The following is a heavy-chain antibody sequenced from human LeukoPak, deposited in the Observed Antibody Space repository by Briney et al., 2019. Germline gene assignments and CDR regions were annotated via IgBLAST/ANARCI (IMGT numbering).Heavy chain of an antibody. J-gene: IGHJ5*02. CDR2: INPNSGGT. V-gene: IGHV1-2*02. Sequence: ASVKVSCKASGYTFTGYYMHWVRQAPGQGLEWMGWINPNSGGTNYAQKFQGRVTMTRDTSISTAYMDLSRLRSDDTAVYYCARGLPRIAVAGNNWFDPWGQGTLVTVSS. CDR3: ARGLPRIAVAGNNWFDP. D-gene: IGHD6-19*01. CDR1: GYTFTGYY.